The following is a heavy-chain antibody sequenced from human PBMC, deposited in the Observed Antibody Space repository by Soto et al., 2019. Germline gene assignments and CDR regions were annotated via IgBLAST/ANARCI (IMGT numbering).Heavy chain of an antibody. J-gene: IGHJ4*02. V-gene: IGHV4-39*01. CDR1: GGSISSSSYY. CDR2: IYYSGST. CDR3: AKGGVLWFGELVPAAIDY. D-gene: IGHD3-10*01. Sequence: QLQLQESGPGLVKPSETLSLTCTVSGGSISSSSYYWGWIRQPPGKGLEWIGSIYYSGSTYYNPSLKSRVTISVDTSKNQFSLKLSSVTAADTAVYYCAKGGVLWFGELVPAAIDYWGQGTLVTVSS.